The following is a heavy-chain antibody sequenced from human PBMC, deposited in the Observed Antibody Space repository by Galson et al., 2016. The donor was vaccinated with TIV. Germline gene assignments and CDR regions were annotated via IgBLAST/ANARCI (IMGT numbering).Heavy chain of an antibody. D-gene: IGHD4/OR15-4a*01. Sequence: SLRLSCAASGITFRDYYMTWIRQAPGKGLEWVSYISSTGISKYYGDSVKGRFTISRDNAKASLYLQMNNLRGDDTAVYYCAGGPTVLTLDYWGQGALVTVSS. J-gene: IGHJ4*02. CDR2: ISSTGISK. CDR1: GITFRDYY. CDR3: AGGPTVLTLDY. V-gene: IGHV3-11*01.